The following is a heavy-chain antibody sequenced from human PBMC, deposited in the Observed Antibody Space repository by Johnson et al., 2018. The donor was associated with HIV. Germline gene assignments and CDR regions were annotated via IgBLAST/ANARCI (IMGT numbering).Heavy chain of an antibody. CDR3: AKDGFGWADAFDI. D-gene: IGHD2-2*03. CDR1: GFIFSSYV. V-gene: IGHV3-30*14. J-gene: IGHJ3*02. Sequence: QEQLVESGGGVVQPGRSLRLSCAASGFIFSSYVMYWVRQAPGKGLEWVAVISYDGSNKYYADSVRGRFTISRDNSKNTVYLQMNSLRAEDTAVYYCAKDGFGWADAFDIWGHGTMVTVSS. CDR2: ISYDGSNK.